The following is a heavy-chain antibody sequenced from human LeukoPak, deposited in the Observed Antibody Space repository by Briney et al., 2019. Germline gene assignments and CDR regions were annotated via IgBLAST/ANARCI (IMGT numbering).Heavy chain of an antibody. D-gene: IGHD5-18*01. CDR1: GGSFSGYY. CDR3: ARGRYSYGYRVSSYMDV. V-gene: IGHV4-34*01. Sequence: SETLSLTCAVYGGSFSGYYWSWIRQPPGKGLEWIGEINHSVSTNYNPSLKSRVNISVDTSKNQSYLKLSSVTAADTAVYYCARGRYSYGYRVSSYMDVWGKGTTVTVSS. CDR2: INHSVST. J-gene: IGHJ6*03.